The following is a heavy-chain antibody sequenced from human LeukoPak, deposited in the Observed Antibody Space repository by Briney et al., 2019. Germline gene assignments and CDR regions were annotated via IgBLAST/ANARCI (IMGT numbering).Heavy chain of an antibody. Sequence: PGGSLRLSCLTSGFTFSTNAMSWVRQAPGKGLEWISGISGSGASTYYADSVTGRFTISRDNSRNTLYLQMNSLRGDDTAVYYCAKDVGKWESLHFFDYWGQEPWSPSPQ. J-gene: IGHJ4*01. CDR1: GFTFSTNA. V-gene: IGHV3-23*01. CDR3: AKDVGKWESLHFFDY. D-gene: IGHD1-26*01. CDR2: ISGSGAST.